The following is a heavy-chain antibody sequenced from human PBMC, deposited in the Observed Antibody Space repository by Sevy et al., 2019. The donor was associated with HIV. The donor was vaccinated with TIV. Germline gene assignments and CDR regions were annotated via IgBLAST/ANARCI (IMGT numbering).Heavy chain of an antibody. V-gene: IGHV1-3*01. CDR1: GYTFTSYA. J-gene: IGHJ3*02. CDR3: AGEYYYDSSGSTDAFDI. CDR2: INAGNGNT. D-gene: IGHD3-22*01. Sequence: ASVKVSCKASGYTFTSYAMHWVRQAPGQRLEWMGWINAGNGNTKYSQKFQGRVTITRHTSASTDYMELSRLGAEDTAVYYCAGEYYYDSSGSTDAFDIWGQGTMVTVSS.